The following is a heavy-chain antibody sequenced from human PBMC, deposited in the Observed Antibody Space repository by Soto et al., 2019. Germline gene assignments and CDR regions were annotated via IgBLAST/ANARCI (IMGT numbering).Heavy chain of an antibody. V-gene: IGHV3-30*18. CDR3: VKSAPPATVTLYYLDY. CDR1: EFNFKNYA. J-gene: IGHJ4*02. D-gene: IGHD4-17*01. CDR2: ISEDGSKK. Sequence: QVQLVESGGGVVQPGRSLRLSCAASEFNFKNYAMHWVRQAPGKGLEWVTLISEDGSKKYFAESVKGRFTVSRDNSKNTVSLQMNSLKTEDTDVYYCVKSAPPATVTLYYLDYWGQGTLVTVSS.